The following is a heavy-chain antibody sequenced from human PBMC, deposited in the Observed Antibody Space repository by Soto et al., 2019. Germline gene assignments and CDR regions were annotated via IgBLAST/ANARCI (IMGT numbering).Heavy chain of an antibody. CDR1: GFTFSSYG. CDR2: ISYDGSNK. Sequence: VGSLRLSCAASGFTFSSYGMHWVRQAPGKGLEWVAVISYDGSNKYYADSVKGRFTISRDNSKNTLYLQMNSLRAEDTAVYYCAKDQQLVQDYYYGMDVWGQGTTVTVS. D-gene: IGHD6-6*01. V-gene: IGHV3-30*18. CDR3: AKDQQLVQDYYYGMDV. J-gene: IGHJ6*02.